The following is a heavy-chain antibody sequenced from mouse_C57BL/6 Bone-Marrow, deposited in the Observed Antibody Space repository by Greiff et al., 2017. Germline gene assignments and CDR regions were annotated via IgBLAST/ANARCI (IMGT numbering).Heavy chain of an antibody. D-gene: IGHD2-2*01. V-gene: IGHV1-69*01. Sequence: VQVVESGAELVMPGASVKLSCKASGYTFTSYWMHWVKQRPGQGLEWIGEIDPSDSYTNYTQKFQGKSTLTVDKSSSTAYMQLSSLTSEDSAVYDGAREGDMVPSYVDYWGQGTTLTVSS. J-gene: IGHJ2*01. CDR3: AREGDMVPSYVDY. CDR1: GYTFTSYW. CDR2: IDPSDSYT.